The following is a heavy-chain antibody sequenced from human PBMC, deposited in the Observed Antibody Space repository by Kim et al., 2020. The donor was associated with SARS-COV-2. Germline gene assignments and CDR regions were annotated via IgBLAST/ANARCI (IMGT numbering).Heavy chain of an antibody. CDR1: GGSISSSSYY. Sequence: SETLSLTCTVSGGSISSSSYYWGWIRQPPGKGLEWIGSIYYSGSTYYNPSLKSRVTISVDTSKNQFSLKLSSVTAADTAVYYCAREYGDYFLVYYGMDVWGQGTTVTVSS. CDR3: AREYGDYFLVYYGMDV. J-gene: IGHJ6*02. V-gene: IGHV4-39*07. D-gene: IGHD4-17*01. CDR2: IYYSGST.